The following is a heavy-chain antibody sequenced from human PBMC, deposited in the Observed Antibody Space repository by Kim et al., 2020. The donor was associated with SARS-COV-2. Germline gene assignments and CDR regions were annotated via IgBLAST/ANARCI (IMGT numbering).Heavy chain of an antibody. CDR3: ARVPIRYFDWLLLFDY. J-gene: IGHJ4*02. CDR2: IKQDGSEK. CDR1: GFTFSSYW. Sequence: GGSLRLSCAASGFTFSSYWMSWVRQAPGKGLEWVANIKQDGSEKYYVDSVKGRFTISRDNAKNSLYLQMNSLRAEDTAVYYCARVPIRYFDWLLLFDYWGQGTLVTVSS. D-gene: IGHD3-9*01. V-gene: IGHV3-7*03.